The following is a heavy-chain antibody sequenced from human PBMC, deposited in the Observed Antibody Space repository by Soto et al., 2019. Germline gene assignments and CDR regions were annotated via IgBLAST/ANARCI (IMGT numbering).Heavy chain of an antibody. J-gene: IGHJ4*02. CDR3: ARDRAMATMTFDS. CDR2: LYSDGNT. CDR1: GFTVSSNY. Sequence: GGSLRLSCAASGFTVSSNYMSWVRQAPGKGLEWVSVLYSDGNTFYTDSVKGRFTISRDSSKNTLYLQMSSLRAEDTAMYYCARDRAMATMTFDSWGPGSLVTVSS. V-gene: IGHV3-53*01. D-gene: IGHD5-12*01.